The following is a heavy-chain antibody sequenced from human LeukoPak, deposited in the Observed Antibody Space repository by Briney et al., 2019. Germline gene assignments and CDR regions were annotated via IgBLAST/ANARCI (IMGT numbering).Heavy chain of an antibody. CDR1: GYLFISYG. J-gene: IGHJ3*01. CDR3: AKDLYSSLSGSEVFDV. Sequence: GASVKVSCKASGYLFISYGINWVRQAPGQGLEWMGWISAYTGQTNYAQKFQGRVTMTTDTSTTTAYMELTGLRFNDTAVYYCAKDLYSSLSGSEVFDVWGQGTRVTV. V-gene: IGHV1-18*01. CDR2: ISAYTGQT. D-gene: IGHD3-10*01.